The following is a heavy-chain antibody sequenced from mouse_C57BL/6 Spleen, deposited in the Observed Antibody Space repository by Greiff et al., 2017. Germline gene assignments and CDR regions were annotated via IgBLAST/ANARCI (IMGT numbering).Heavy chain of an antibody. CDR3: TRGEYGNYLAY. Sequence: VQLQQSGAELVRPGASVKLSCTASGFNFKDYYMHWVKQRPEQGLEWIGRIDPEDGDTEYAPKFQGKATMTADTSSNTAYLQLSSLTSEDTAFYYCTRGEYGNYLAYWGQGTLVTVSA. CDR2: IDPEDGDT. V-gene: IGHV14-1*01. D-gene: IGHD2-1*01. J-gene: IGHJ3*01. CDR1: GFNFKDYY.